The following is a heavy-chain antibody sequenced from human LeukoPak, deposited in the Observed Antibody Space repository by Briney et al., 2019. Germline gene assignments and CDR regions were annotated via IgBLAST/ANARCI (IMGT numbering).Heavy chain of an antibody. J-gene: IGHJ3*01. V-gene: IGHV1-24*01. CDR2: FDPEDGEA. D-gene: IGHD6-19*01. CDR1: GYTLTELS. Sequence: ASVKVSCKVSGYTLTELSMHWVRQAPGKGLEWLGGFDPEDGEAIYAQKFQGRVTMTEDTSTDTTYVELSSLRSEDTAVYYCATDAGYSSGPNAFDLWGQGTMVTVSS. CDR3: ATDAGYSSGPNAFDL.